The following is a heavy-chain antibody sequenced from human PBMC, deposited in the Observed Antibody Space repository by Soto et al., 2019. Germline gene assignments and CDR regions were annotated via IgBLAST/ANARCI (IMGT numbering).Heavy chain of an antibody. J-gene: IGHJ4*02. Sequence: QVQLVQSGAEVKKPGASVKVSCKASGYTFTSYDINWVRQATGQGLEWMGWMHPNSGNTAYAQKFQGRVTMTTNTSISPAYMELSSLRSEDTAVYYCAREKSSGYDYDYWGQGTLVTVSS. V-gene: IGHV1-8*01. CDR2: MHPNSGNT. CDR1: GYTFTSYD. D-gene: IGHD3-22*01. CDR3: AREKSSGYDYDY.